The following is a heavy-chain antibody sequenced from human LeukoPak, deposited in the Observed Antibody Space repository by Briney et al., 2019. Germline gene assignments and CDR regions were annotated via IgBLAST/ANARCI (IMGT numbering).Heavy chain of an antibody. CDR3: ARDVFGGGGYYFDY. J-gene: IGHJ4*02. V-gene: IGHV4-31*03. CDR1: GGSISSGGYY. CDR2: IYYSGST. D-gene: IGHD3-10*01. Sequence: PSQTLSLTCTVSGGSISSGGYYWSWIRQHPGKGLEWIGYIYYSGSTYYNPSLKSRGTISVDTSKNQFSLKLSSVTAADTAVYYCARDVFGGGGYYFDYWGQGTLVTVSS.